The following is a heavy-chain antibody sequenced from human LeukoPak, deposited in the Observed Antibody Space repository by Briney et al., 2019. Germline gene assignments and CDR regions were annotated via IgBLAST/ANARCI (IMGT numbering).Heavy chain of an antibody. V-gene: IGHV3-30*18. CDR1: GFTFSSYG. J-gene: IGHJ4*02. CDR3: AKELYYYGSGSYYVFDY. CDR2: ISYDGSNK. Sequence: GRSLRLSCAASGFTFSSYGMHWVRQAPGKGLEWVAVISYDGSNKYYADSVKGRFTISRDNSKNTLYLQMNSLRAEDTAVYYCAKELYYYGSGSYYVFDYWGQGTLVTVSS. D-gene: IGHD3-10*01.